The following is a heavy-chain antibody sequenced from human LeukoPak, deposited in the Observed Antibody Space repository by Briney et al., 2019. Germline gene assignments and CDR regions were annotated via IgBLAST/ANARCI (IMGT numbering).Heavy chain of an antibody. CDR3: ARGGLLGGEDQEYFDY. Sequence: SQTLSLTCTVSGGSISSGGYYWSWIRQPPGKGLEWIGYIYHSGSTYYNPSLKSRVTISVDRSKNQFSLKLSSVTAADTAVYYCARGGLLGGEDQEYFDYWGQGTLVTVSS. J-gene: IGHJ4*02. CDR2: IYHSGST. D-gene: IGHD3-16*01. V-gene: IGHV4-30-2*01. CDR1: GGSISSGGYY.